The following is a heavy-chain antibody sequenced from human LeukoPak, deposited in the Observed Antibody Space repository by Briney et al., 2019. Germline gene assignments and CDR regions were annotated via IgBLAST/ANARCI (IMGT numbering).Heavy chain of an antibody. J-gene: IGHJ4*02. D-gene: IGHD4-23*01. Sequence: GASVKVSCKASGYTFTTYGISWVRQAPGQGLEWMGWISAYNGNTNYAQKLQGRVTMTTDTSTSTAYMELRSLRSDDTAVYYCARETRGGNSVSYYFDYWGQGTLVTVSS. V-gene: IGHV1-18*01. CDR1: GYTFTTYG. CDR3: ARETRGGNSVSYYFDY. CDR2: ISAYNGNT.